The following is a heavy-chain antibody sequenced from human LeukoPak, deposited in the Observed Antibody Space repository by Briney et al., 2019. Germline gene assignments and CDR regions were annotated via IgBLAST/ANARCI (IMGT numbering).Heavy chain of an antibody. CDR1: GGTFSSYA. J-gene: IGHJ4*02. CDR3: ARTRVPRGSSGYLFDY. D-gene: IGHD3-22*01. V-gene: IGHV1-69*13. CDR2: IIPIFGTA. Sequence: ASVTVSCKASGGTFSSYAISWVRQAPGQGLEWMGGIIPIFGTANYAQKFQGRVTITADESTSTAYMELSSLRSEDTAVYYFARTRVPRGSSGYLFDYWGQGTLVTVSS.